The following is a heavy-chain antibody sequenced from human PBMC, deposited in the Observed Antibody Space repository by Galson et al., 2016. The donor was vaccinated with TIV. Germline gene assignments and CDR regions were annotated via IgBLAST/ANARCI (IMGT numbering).Heavy chain of an antibody. CDR1: RFTFSDYT. D-gene: IGHD3-16*02. J-gene: IGHJ5*02. CDR3: ASSSSYHHLVNWFDP. Sequence: SLRLSCAASRFTFSDYTMTWVRQAPGKGPEWVSSVSPGSSYIYYADPAKGRFTVSRDNAKNSLFLQMNSLRAEDTAMYYCASSSSYHHLVNWFDPWGQGTLLTVSS. CDR2: VSPGSSYI. V-gene: IGHV3-21*01.